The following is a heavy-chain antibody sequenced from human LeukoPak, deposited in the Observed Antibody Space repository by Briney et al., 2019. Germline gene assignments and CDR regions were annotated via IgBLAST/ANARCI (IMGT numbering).Heavy chain of an antibody. CDR2: IRNKANNYAT. CDR3: SRQVDSVHDY. Sequence: TGGSLRLSCAASGFTFSGSNMHWVRQASGKGLEWVGHIRNKANNYATAYGASVTGRFTISRDDSKSTSYLQMDSLKTEDTAIYYCSRQVDSVHDYWGRGILVTVSS. J-gene: IGHJ4*02. D-gene: IGHD5-12*01. V-gene: IGHV3-73*01. CDR1: GFTFSGSN.